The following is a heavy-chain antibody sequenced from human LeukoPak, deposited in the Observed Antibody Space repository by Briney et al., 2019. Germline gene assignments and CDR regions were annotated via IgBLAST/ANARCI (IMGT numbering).Heavy chain of an antibody. J-gene: IGHJ4*02. CDR2: ISYDGSNK. CDR1: GFTFSSYA. V-gene: IGHV3-30*04. Sequence: GGSLRLSCAASGFTFSSYAMHWVRQAPGKGLEWVAVISYDGSNKYYADSVKGRFTISRDNSKNTLYLQMNSLRAEYTAVYYCARDYRYGSGPFDYWGQGTLVTVSS. D-gene: IGHD3-10*01. CDR3: ARDYRYGSGPFDY.